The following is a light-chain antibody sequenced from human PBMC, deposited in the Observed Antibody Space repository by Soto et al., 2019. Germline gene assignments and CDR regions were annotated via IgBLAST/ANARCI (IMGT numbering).Light chain of an antibody. V-gene: IGLV1-44*01. CDR2: SNN. Sequence: QLVLTQPPSASGTPGQRVTISCSGSSSNIGSNTVNWYQQLQGTAPKHLIYSNNQRPSGVPDRFSGSKSGTSASLAISGLQAEDEADYYCAAWDDSLNGDVFGTGTKLTVL. CDR3: AAWDDSLNGDV. J-gene: IGLJ1*01. CDR1: SSNIGSNT.